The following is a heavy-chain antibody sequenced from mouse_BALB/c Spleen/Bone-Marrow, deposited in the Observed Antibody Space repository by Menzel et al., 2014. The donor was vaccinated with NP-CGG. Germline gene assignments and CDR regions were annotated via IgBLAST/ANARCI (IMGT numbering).Heavy chain of an antibody. J-gene: IGHJ2*01. CDR3: ARRGANMDN. CDR2: IGISDSYT. Sequence: QVQLQQSGAELVMPGASVKMSCKASGHTFTDHWMHWVKQRPGQGLEWIGAIGISDSYTTYNQKFKGKATLTVDESSSTAYIELRRLTSEDSAVYCCARRGANMDNWGQGTALTLSS. CDR1: GHTFTDHW. V-gene: IGHV1-69*01.